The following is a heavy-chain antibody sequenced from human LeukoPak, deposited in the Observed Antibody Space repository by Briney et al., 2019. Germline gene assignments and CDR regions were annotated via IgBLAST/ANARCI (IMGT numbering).Heavy chain of an antibody. CDR3: ASISSGWYDTFDI. J-gene: IGHJ3*02. V-gene: IGHV1-8*03. CDR2: MNPNSGNT. Sequence: ASVKVSCKASGYTFTSYDINWVRQATGQGLEWMGWMNPNSGNTGYAQKFQGRVTITRNTSISTAYMELSSLRSEDTAVYYCASISSGWYDTFDIWGQGTMVTVSS. D-gene: IGHD6-19*01. CDR1: GYTFTSYD.